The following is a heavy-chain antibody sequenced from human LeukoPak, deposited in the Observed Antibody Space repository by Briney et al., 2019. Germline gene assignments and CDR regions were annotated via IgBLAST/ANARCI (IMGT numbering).Heavy chain of an antibody. V-gene: IGHV3-74*01. CDR2: TNLHGTTV. CDR3: ASAYTYVRLGDH. CDR1: GLSFSNYW. Sequence: QTGGSLRLSCAVSGLSFSNYWMHWVRQAPGKGLVWVARTNLHGTTVDYADSVKGRFTISRDNANNTLFLQMNSLRAEDTAVYYCASAYTYVRLGDHCGQGTLVTVSS. D-gene: IGHD3-10*02. J-gene: IGHJ4*02.